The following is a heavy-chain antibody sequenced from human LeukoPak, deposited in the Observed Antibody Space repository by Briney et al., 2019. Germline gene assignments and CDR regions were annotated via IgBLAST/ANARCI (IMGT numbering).Heavy chain of an antibody. V-gene: IGHV1-2*02. CDR1: GYTFTGYY. J-gene: IGHJ4*02. CDR3: ARGPGYDFWSGYTYYFDY. Sequence: XSVKVSCKASGYTFTGYYMHWARQAPGQGLEWMGWINPNSGGTNYAQKFQGRVTMTRDTSISTAYMERSRLRSDDTAVYYCARGPGYDFWSGYTYYFDYWGQGTLVTVSS. D-gene: IGHD3-3*01. CDR2: INPNSGGT.